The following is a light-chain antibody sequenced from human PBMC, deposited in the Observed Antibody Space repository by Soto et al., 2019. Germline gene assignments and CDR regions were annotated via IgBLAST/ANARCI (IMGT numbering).Light chain of an antibody. CDR1: KDIKNY. CDR3: QHYDDLPWT. V-gene: IGKV1-33*01. Sequence: DIQMTQSPSSLSASVGDRVTITCQATKDIKNYLNWYQQKPGKAPKLLIYGASILETGVPARFSGSGSGTDFTFSISSLQPEDIATYYCQHYDDLPWTFGQGTKVEIK. J-gene: IGKJ1*01. CDR2: GAS.